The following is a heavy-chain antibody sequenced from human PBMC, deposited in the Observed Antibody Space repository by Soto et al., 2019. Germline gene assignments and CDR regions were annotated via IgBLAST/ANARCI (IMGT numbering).Heavy chain of an antibody. CDR2: ISGSGGST. CDR3: AGNYDILTGAADDAFDI. D-gene: IGHD3-9*01. Sequence: GGSLRLSCAASGFTFSSYAMSWVRQAPGKGLEWVSAISGSGGSTYYADSVKGRFTISRDNSKNTLYLQMNSLRAEDTAVYYCAGNYDILTGAADDAFDIWGQGTMVTVSS. CDR1: GFTFSSYA. J-gene: IGHJ3*02. V-gene: IGHV3-23*01.